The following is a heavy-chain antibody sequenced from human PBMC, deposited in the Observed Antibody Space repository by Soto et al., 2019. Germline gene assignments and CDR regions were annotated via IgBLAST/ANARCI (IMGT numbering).Heavy chain of an antibody. CDR2: IIPIFGTA. CDR3: ARDDYYDSSGPGLDAFDI. Sequence: ASVKVSCKAPGGTFSSYAISWVRQAPGQGLEWMGGIIPIFGTANYAQKFQGRATITADESTSTAYMELSSLRSEDTAVYYFARDDYYDSSGPGLDAFDIWGQGTMVTVSS. D-gene: IGHD3-22*01. CDR1: GGTFSSYA. V-gene: IGHV1-69*13. J-gene: IGHJ3*02.